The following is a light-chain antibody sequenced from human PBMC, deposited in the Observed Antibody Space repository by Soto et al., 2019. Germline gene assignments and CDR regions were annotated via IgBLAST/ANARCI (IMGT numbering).Light chain of an antibody. Sequence: QSALTQPASVSGSPGQSITISCTGTSSDVGGYNYVSWYQQYPGKAPKLMIYGVTNRPSGVSNRISGATSGNAASLTISGLQADDEADYFCCSSAPESTYVFGTGTKVTVL. V-gene: IGLV2-14*01. J-gene: IGLJ1*01. CDR1: SSDVGGYNY. CDR3: CSSAPESTYV. CDR2: GVT.